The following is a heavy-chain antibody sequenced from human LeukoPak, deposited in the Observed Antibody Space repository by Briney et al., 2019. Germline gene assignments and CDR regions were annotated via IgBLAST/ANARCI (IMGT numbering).Heavy chain of an antibody. CDR2: ITGRSSYI. D-gene: IGHD6-13*01. V-gene: IGHV3-21*01. CDR1: GFSFYRYS. Sequence: PGGSLRLSCATAGFSFYRYSLIWVRQAPGKGLEWVASITGRSSYIYYADSVKGRFTVSRDNAKKSLYLRMSSLRVEDTAVYYCAKSPSGTQNAFDIWGQGTMVTVSS. J-gene: IGHJ3*02. CDR3: AKSPSGTQNAFDI.